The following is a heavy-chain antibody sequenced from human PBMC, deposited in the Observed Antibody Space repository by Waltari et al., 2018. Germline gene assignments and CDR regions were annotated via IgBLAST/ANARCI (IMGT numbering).Heavy chain of an antibody. CDR2: IGSSSSFM. CDR3: AKDLYSSGWFDY. V-gene: IGHV3-21*02. D-gene: IGHD6-19*01. J-gene: IGHJ4*02. Sequence: EVQLVESGGGLVKPGGSLRLSCAASGFKFSDYAMNWVRQAPGKGLEWVSSIGSSSSFMDYADSVKGRFTISRDNSKNTLYLQMNSLRAEDTAVYYCAKDLYSSGWFDYWGQGTLVTVSS. CDR1: GFKFSDYA.